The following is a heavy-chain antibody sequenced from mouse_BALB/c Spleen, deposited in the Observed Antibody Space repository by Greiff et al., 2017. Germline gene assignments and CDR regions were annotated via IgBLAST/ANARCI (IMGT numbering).Heavy chain of an antibody. Sequence: VQLQESGPGLVAPSQSLSITCTVSGFSLTSYDISWIRQPPGKGLEWLGVIWTGGGTNYNSAFMSRLSISKDNSKSQVFLKMNSLQTDDTAIYYCVRGVYGNYDAMDYWGQGTSVTVSS. V-gene: IGHV2-9-2*01. CDR2: IWTGGGT. CDR1: GFSLTSYD. D-gene: IGHD2-1*01. CDR3: VRGVYGNYDAMDY. J-gene: IGHJ4*01.